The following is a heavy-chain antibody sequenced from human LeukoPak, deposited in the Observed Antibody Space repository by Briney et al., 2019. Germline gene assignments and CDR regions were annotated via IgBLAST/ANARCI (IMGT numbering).Heavy chain of an antibody. D-gene: IGHD5-24*01. CDR1: GGSLSGYY. J-gene: IGHJ4*02. V-gene: IGHV4-34*01. CDR3: AKGKGRWLQADY. CDR2: INHSGST. Sequence: KSSETQSLTCAVYGGSLSGYYWSWIRQPPGKGLEWIGEINHSGSTNYNPSLKSRVTISVDTSKNQFSLKLSSVTAADTAVYYCAKGKGRWLQADYWGQGTLVTVSS.